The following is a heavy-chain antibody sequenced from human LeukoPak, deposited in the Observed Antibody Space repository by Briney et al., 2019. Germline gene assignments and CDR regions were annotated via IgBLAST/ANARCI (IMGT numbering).Heavy chain of an antibody. CDR1: GGSFSGYY. Sequence: SSETLSLTCAVYGGSFSGYYWSWIRQPPGKGLEWIGEINHSGSTNYNPSLKSRVTISVDTSKNQYSLKLSSVTAADTAVYYCASGRVTPYYWGQGTLVTVSS. CDR2: INHSGST. CDR3: ASGRVTPYY. J-gene: IGHJ4*02. V-gene: IGHV4-34*01. D-gene: IGHD5-18*01.